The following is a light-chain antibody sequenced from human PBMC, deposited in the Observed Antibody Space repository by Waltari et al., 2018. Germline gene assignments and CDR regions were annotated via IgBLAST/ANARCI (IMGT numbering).Light chain of an antibody. CDR2: EVS. CDR3: SSYAGSNNVV. V-gene: IGLV2-8*01. CDR1: SSDVGGYNY. Sequence: QSALTQPPSASGSPGQSVTISCTGTSSDVGGYNYVSWYQQHPGKAPRLIMYEVSKRPSGGPDRFSGSKSGNTASLTGSGLQAEDEADYYFSSYAGSNNVVFGGGTNLTVL. J-gene: IGLJ2*01.